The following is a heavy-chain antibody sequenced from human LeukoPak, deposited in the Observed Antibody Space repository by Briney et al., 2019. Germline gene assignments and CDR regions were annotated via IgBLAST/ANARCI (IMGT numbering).Heavy chain of an antibody. CDR1: GGSFSGFY. Sequence: SETLSLTCAVYGGSFSGFYWSWIRQPPGKGLEWIGEINHSGSTNYNPSLKSRVTISADTSKNHFSLKLSSVTAADTAVYYCASVADYYYYYMDVWGKGTTVTVSS. J-gene: IGHJ6*03. V-gene: IGHV4-34*01. D-gene: IGHD6-19*01. CDR3: ASVADYYYYYMDV. CDR2: INHSGST.